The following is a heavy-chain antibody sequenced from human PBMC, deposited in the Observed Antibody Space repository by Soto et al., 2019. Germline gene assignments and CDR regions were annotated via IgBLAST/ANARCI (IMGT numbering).Heavy chain of an antibody. D-gene: IGHD6-19*01. J-gene: IGHJ4*02. Sequence: QITLKESGPTLVKPTQTVTLTCTFSGFSLTSRGEGVVWIRQPAGKALEWVTLIYWDDDKQYSPSLKNRLTITKSASNNQAVLTLTNVYPSDTGTYFCAHVVGLEQWLQRLDSWGQGTLVTVSS. CDR2: IYWDDDK. CDR1: GFSLTSRGEG. V-gene: IGHV2-5*02. CDR3: AHVVGLEQWLQRLDS.